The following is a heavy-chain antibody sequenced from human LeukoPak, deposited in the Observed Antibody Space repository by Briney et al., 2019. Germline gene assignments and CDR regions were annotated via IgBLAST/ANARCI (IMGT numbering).Heavy chain of an antibody. CDR2: ISSSGSTI. Sequence: RGGSLRLSCAASGFTFCSYEMNWVRQAPGGGLEWVSYISSSGSTIYYADSVKGRFTISRDNAKNSLYLQMTSLRAEDTAVYYCAREGGSQTEGLDYWGQGTLVTVSS. V-gene: IGHV3-48*03. CDR1: GFTFCSYE. CDR3: AREGGSQTEGLDY. D-gene: IGHD1-14*01. J-gene: IGHJ4*02.